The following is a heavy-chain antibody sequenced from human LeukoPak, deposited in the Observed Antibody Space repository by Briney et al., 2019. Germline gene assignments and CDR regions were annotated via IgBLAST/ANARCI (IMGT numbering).Heavy chain of an antibody. V-gene: IGHV4-34*01. CDR2: INHSGSP. J-gene: IGHJ4*02. CDR3: ARKTAVVPLDS. D-gene: IGHD2-21*02. CDR1: GGSFSGYY. Sequence: PSETLSLTCAVYGGSFSGYYWTWIRQPPGKGLEWIGEINHSGSPNYNPSLKSRITISVDTSKNQFSLTLSSVTAAGTAVYFCARKTAVVPLDSWGQGTLVTVSS.